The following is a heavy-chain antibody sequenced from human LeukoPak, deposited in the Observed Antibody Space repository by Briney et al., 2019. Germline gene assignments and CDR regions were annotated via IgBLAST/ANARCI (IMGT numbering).Heavy chain of an antibody. CDR1: GYSFTSYW. V-gene: IGHV5-51*01. D-gene: IGHD6-13*01. Sequence: GESLKISFKGSGYSFTSYWIGWVRQMPGKGLEWMGIIYPGDSDTRYSPSFQGQVTISADKSISTAYLQWSSLKASDTAMYYCARSYSSSWYPNYFDYWGQGTLVTVSS. CDR3: ARSYSSSWYPNYFDY. J-gene: IGHJ4*02. CDR2: IYPGDSDT.